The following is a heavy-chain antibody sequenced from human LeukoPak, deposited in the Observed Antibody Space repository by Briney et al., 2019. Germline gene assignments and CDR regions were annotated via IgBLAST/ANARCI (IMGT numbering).Heavy chain of an antibody. J-gene: IGHJ3*02. CDR3: ARPGSGSYYNGDAFDI. V-gene: IGHV3-7*01. CDR2: IEQDGSEK. D-gene: IGHD3-10*01. Sequence: GGSLRLSCAASGFTFSSYWMSWVRQAPGKGLEWVAIIEQDGSEKYYVDSVKGRFTISRDNAKNSLYLQMNSLRAEDTAVYYCARPGSGSYYNGDAFDIWGQGTMVTVSS. CDR1: GFTFSSYW.